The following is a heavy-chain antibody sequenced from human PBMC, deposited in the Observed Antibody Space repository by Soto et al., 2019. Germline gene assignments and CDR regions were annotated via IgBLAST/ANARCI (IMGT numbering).Heavy chain of an antibody. D-gene: IGHD6-19*01. CDR1: GYFFTSYA. V-gene: IGHV1-3*01. J-gene: IGHJ4*02. CDR3: ARGSIAVAGRNQLDY. Sequence: QVQLVQSGPEVKKTGASVKVSWRASGYFFTSYAIHWVRQAPGPRLEWLGWINAANGHTKYSQNFQGRVIITRDTSANTVYMEVSSLKSGDTAVYYCARGSIAVAGRNQLDYWGQGTRVTVFS. CDR2: INAANGHT.